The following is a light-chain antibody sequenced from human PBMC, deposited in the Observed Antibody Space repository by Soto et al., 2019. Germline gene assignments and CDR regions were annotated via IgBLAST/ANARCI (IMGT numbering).Light chain of an antibody. V-gene: IGLV1-47*01. J-gene: IGLJ1*01. Sequence: QSVLTQPPSTSRTPGQRVTISCYGSSSDIGSNAVYWYQQLPGTAPKLLIYRNNQRPSGVPDRFSGTKSGTSASLAISGLRSEDEADYYCAAWNDGLSGFVFGTGTKVPS. CDR3: AAWNDGLSGFV. CDR1: SSDIGSNA. CDR2: RNN.